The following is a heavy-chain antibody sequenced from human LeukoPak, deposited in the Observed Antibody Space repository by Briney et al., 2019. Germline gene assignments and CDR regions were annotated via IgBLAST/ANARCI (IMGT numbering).Heavy chain of an antibody. D-gene: IGHD3-16*02. V-gene: IGHV4-4*02. CDR2: IYHSGST. J-gene: IGHJ5*02. Sequence: SETLSLTCAVSGGSISSSNWWSWVRQPPGKGLEWIGEIYHSGSTNYNPSLKSRVTISVDKSKNQFSLKLSSVTAADTAVYYCARVRSDYVWGSYRHNWFDPWGQGTLVTVSS. CDR1: GGSISSSNW. CDR3: ARVRSDYVWGSYRHNWFDP.